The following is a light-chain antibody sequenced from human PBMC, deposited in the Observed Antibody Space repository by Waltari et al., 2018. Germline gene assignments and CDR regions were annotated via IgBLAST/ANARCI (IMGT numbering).Light chain of an antibody. CDR1: QSISSW. CDR3: QQNNSYLWT. Sequence: DIQMTQSPSTLSASVGDRVTITCRTSQSISSWLAWYQQKPGEAPKLLIYKASNLESGVPSRFSGSGSGTEFTLTISSLQADDFATYYCQQNNSYLWTFGQGTKVEIK. J-gene: IGKJ1*01. CDR2: KAS. V-gene: IGKV1-5*03.